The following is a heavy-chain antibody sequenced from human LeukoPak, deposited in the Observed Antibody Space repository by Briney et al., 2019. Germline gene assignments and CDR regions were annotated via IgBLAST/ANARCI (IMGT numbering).Heavy chain of an antibody. Sequence: GGSLRLSCEASGFTFSSYGMHWVRQAPGKGLEWVAVISYDGSNKYYADSVKGRFTISRDNSKNTLYPQMNSLRAEDTAVYYCAKAFYGDYDAFDIWGQGTMVTVSS. J-gene: IGHJ3*02. CDR3: AKAFYGDYDAFDI. CDR2: ISYDGSNK. CDR1: GFTFSSYG. V-gene: IGHV3-30*18. D-gene: IGHD4-17*01.